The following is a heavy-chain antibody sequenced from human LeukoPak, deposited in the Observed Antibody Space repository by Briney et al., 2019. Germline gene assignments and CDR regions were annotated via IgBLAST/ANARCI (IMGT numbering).Heavy chain of an antibody. Sequence: SETLSLTCTVSGGSISSYYWSWIRQPAGKGLEWIGCIYSSGSTNYNPSLKSRVTMSVETSKNQFSLKLSSVTAAVTAVFYCARQAYDTGYDAFDIWGQRTMVTVSS. CDR1: GGSISSYY. CDR3: ARQAYDTGYDAFDI. D-gene: IGHD3-16*01. CDR2: IYSSGST. J-gene: IGHJ3*02. V-gene: IGHV4-4*07.